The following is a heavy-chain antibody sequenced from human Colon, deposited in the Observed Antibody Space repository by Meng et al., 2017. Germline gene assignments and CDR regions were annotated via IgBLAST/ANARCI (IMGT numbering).Heavy chain of an antibody. CDR3: AREPVSLDARAYGLDV. Sequence: GESLKISCAASGFIFSNYNMKWVRQAPGKGLEWVSSIGSSSTYMYYADSVKGRFTVSRDNAENSLYLQMNSLRAEDTAVYYCAREPVSLDARAYGLDVWGQGTTVTVSS. CDR1: GFIFSNYN. CDR2: IGSSSTYM. J-gene: IGHJ6*02. V-gene: IGHV3-21*01.